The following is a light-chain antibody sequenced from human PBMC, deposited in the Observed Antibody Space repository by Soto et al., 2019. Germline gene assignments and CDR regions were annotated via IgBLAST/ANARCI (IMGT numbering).Light chain of an antibody. CDR2: DNN. V-gene: IGLV1-51*01. CDR3: AAWDNSRSAVL. CDR1: NSNIGNNY. Sequence: QSVLTQPPSVSAAPGQKVTISCSGANSNIGNNYVSWYQQFPGTAPQLLIYDNNKRPSGIPDRFSGSKSGTSATLVITGLQTGDEADFYCAAWDNSRSAVLFGGGTKVTVL. J-gene: IGLJ2*01.